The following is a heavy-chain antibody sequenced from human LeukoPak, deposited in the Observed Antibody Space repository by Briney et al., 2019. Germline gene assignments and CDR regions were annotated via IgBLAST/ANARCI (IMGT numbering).Heavy chain of an antibody. J-gene: IGHJ4*02. Sequence: GASVKVSCKASGYTFTGYYMYWVRQAPGQGLEWMGRINPNSGGTNYAQKFQGRVTMTRDTSISTAYMELSRLRSDDTAVYYCARSKPVEMATIDYWGQGTLVTVSS. CDR2: INPNSGGT. D-gene: IGHD5-24*01. CDR1: GYTFTGYY. V-gene: IGHV1-2*06. CDR3: ARSKPVEMATIDY.